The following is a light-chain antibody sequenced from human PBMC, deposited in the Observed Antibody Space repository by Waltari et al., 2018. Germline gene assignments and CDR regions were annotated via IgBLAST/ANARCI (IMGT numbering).Light chain of an antibody. J-gene: IGLJ2*01. Sequence: QLVVTQSPSASASLGASINLTCTLSSGHSSYAVAWHQQHSQKGPRFLMKLNFDGTHDKGDGVPARLSGSNSGAGRYLTISSLQSEDEADYYCQTWGTAAHVVFGGGTKLTVL. CDR1: SGHSSYA. CDR2: LNFDGTH. V-gene: IGLV4-69*01. CDR3: QTWGTAAHVV.